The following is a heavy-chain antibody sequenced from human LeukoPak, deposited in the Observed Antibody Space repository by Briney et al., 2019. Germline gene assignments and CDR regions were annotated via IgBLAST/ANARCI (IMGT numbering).Heavy chain of an antibody. CDR2: IRAGGGTT. CDR1: GFTFTSYA. D-gene: IGHD1-14*01. Sequence: PGGSLRLSCAASGFTFTSYATSWVRQAPGEGLEWVSSIRAGGGTTYYLDSVKGGFSISRDKYTSTLYLKMNSLRVEDTALYYCAKDRDGRSTTRPKGFDYWGQGTPVTVSS. J-gene: IGHJ4*02. V-gene: IGHV3-23*01. CDR3: AKDRDGRSTTRPKGFDY.